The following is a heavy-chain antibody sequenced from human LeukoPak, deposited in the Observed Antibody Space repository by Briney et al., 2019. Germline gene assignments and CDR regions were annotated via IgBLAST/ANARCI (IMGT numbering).Heavy chain of an antibody. CDR1: GFTFSSYW. V-gene: IGHV3-7*01. J-gene: IGHJ4*02. CDR2: IKQDGSEK. Sequence: GGSLRLSCAASGFTFSSYWMSWVRQAPGKGLEWVANIKQDGSEKYYVDSVKGRFTISRDNAKNSLYLQMNSLRAEDTAVYYCARGFRGWYAEGFDCWGQGTVVTVSS. CDR3: ARGFRGWYAEGFDC. D-gene: IGHD6-19*01.